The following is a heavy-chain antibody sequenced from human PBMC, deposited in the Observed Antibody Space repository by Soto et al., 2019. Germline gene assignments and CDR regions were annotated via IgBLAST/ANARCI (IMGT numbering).Heavy chain of an antibody. J-gene: IGHJ1*01. V-gene: IGHV3-48*01. Sequence: EVQLVESGGGLVQPGGSLRLSCAASGFTFSSYSMNWVRQAPGKGLEWVSYISSSSSTIYYADSVKGRFTISRDNAKNSLYLQMNSLRAEDTAVYYCASLSPKVTTRGYFQQWGQGTLVTVSS. CDR3: ASLSPKVTTRGYFQQ. CDR2: ISSSSSTI. CDR1: GFTFSSYS. D-gene: IGHD4-17*01.